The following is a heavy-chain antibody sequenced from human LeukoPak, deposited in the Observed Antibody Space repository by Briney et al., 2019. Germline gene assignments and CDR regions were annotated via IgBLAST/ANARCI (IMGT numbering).Heavy chain of an antibody. CDR1: GFSFLHYG. V-gene: IGHV3-30*18. CDR2: ISSDGSKE. D-gene: IGHD2-15*01. Sequence: GRYLRLSCAASGFSFLHYGMHWVRQAPGKGLEWVAFISSDGSKEYYADSVKGRFTISRDNSKSTLYLHVNSPRAEDTAVFFCAKDGYCSGGSCYANFFDRWGQGTLVTVSS. CDR3: AKDGYCSGGSCYANFFDR. J-gene: IGHJ4*02.